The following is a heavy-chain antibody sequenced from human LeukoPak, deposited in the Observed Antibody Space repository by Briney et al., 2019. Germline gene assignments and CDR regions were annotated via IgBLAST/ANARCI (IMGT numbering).Heavy chain of an antibody. CDR3: ARSMRSSGWSYFDY. V-gene: IGHV1-2*02. D-gene: IGHD6-19*01. CDR2: INPNSGGT. CDR1: GYTFTGYY. J-gene: IGHJ4*02. Sequence: GASVKVSYKASGYTFTGYYMHWVRQAPGQGLEWMGWINPNSGGTNYAQKFQGRVTMTRDTSISTAYMELSRLRSDDTAVYYCARSMRSSGWSYFDYWGQGTLVTVSS.